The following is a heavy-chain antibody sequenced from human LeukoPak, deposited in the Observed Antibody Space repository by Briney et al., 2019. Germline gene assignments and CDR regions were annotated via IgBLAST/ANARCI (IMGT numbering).Heavy chain of an antibody. CDR2: ISSSSSYI. CDR1: GSTFSSYS. CDR3: ARHEREAFDI. Sequence: GGSLRLSCAASGSTFSSYSMNWVRQAPGKGLEWVSSISSSSSYIYYADSVKGRFTISRDNAKSSLYLQMNSLRAEDTAVYYCARHEREAFDIWGQGTMVTVSS. V-gene: IGHV3-21*01. D-gene: IGHD1-1*01. J-gene: IGHJ3*02.